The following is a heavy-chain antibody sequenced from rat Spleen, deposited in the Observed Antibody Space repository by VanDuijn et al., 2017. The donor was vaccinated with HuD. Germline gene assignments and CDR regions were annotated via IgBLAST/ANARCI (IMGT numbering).Heavy chain of an antibody. CDR3: TRAYYNNYNWFAY. Sequence: EVQLVESGGGLVQPGRSLKLSCAASGFTFSSFSMAWVRQAPTKGLEWVATISYDGSITYYRDSVKGRFTISRDNAKSTLYLQMNSLRSEDTATYYCTRAYYNNYNWFAYWGQGTLVTVSS. J-gene: IGHJ3*01. V-gene: IGHV5-46*01. D-gene: IGHD1-10*01. CDR1: GFTFSSFS. CDR2: ISYDGSIT.